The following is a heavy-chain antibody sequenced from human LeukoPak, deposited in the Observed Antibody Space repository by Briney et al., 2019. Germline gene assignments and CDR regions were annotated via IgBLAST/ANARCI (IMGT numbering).Heavy chain of an antibody. J-gene: IGHJ4*02. CDR3: ARERDYYDSSRGLDY. Sequence: GGSLRLSCAASGFTFSSYEMNWVGQAPGKGLEWVSYISSSGSTIYYADSVKGRFTISRDNAKNSLYLRMNSLRAEDTAVYYCARERDYYDSSRGLDYWGQGTLVTVSS. D-gene: IGHD3-22*01. V-gene: IGHV3-48*03. CDR2: ISSSGSTI. CDR1: GFTFSSYE.